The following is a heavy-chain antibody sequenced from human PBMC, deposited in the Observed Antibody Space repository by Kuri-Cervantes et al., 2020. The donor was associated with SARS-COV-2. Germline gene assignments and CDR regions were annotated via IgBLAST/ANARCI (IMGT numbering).Heavy chain of an antibody. Sequence: SQTLSLTCAVSGYSISSGYYWGWIRQPPGKGLEWIGSIYHSGSTYYNPSLKSRVTISVDTSKNQFSLNLTSVTAADTAVYYCARDLSGYNRFDPWGQGTLVTVSS. V-gene: IGHV4-38-2*02. J-gene: IGHJ5*02. CDR1: GYSISSGYY. CDR3: ARDLSGYNRFDP. D-gene: IGHD5-12*01. CDR2: IYHSGST.